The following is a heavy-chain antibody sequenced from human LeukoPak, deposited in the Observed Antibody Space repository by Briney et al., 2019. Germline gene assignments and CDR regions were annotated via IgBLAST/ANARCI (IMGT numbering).Heavy chain of an antibody. J-gene: IGHJ3*02. CDR1: RGSISSYY. D-gene: IGHD4-23*01. CDR2: IYYSGST. Sequence: PSETLSLTCTVSRGSISSYYWSWIRQPPGKGLEWIGYIYYSGSTNYNPSLKSRVTISVGTSKNQFSLRLSSVTAADTAVYYCARGTMVVTYAFDIWGQGTMVTVSS. CDR3: ARGTMVVTYAFDI. V-gene: IGHV4-59*13.